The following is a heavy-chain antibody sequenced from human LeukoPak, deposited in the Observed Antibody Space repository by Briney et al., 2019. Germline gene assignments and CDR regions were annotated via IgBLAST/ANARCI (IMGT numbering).Heavy chain of an antibody. V-gene: IGHV3-23*01. J-gene: IGHJ5*02. CDR3: AKGVWFDP. CDR2: ISGSGGST. Sequence: PGGSLRLSCAASGFNFANHAMSWVRQAPGKGLEWVSAISGSGGSTYYADSVKGRFTISRDNSKNTLYLQMNSLRAEDTAVYYCAKGVWFDPWGQGTLVTVSS. CDR1: GFNFANHA.